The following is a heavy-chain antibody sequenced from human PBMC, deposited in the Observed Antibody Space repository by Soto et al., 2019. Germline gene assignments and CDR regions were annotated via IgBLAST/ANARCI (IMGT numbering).Heavy chain of an antibody. J-gene: IGHJ5*02. CDR1: GGSISSGGYY. CDR2: IYYSGST. V-gene: IGHV4-31*03. CDR3: AREDRGSGSYYNVFWFDP. D-gene: IGHD3-10*01. Sequence: QVQLQESGPGLVKPSQTLSLTCTVSGGSISSGGYYWSWIRQHPGKGLEWIGYIYYSGSTYYNPSLKSRVTISVDTSKTQFSLKLSSVTAADTAVYYCAREDRGSGSYYNVFWFDPWGQGTLVTVSS.